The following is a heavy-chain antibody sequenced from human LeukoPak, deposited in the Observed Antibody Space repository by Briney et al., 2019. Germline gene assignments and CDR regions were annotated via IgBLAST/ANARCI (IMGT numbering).Heavy chain of an antibody. V-gene: IGHV3-48*01. D-gene: IGHD1-7*01. CDR1: GFTFSSYS. CDR3: ARTSLELRLDFDY. J-gene: IGHJ4*02. Sequence: PGGSLRLSCGASGFTFSSYSMNWVRQAPGKGLEWVSYISSSSSTIYYADSVKGRFTISRDNAKNSLYLQMNSLRAEDTAVYYCARTSLELRLDFDYWGQGTLVTASS. CDR2: ISSSSSTI.